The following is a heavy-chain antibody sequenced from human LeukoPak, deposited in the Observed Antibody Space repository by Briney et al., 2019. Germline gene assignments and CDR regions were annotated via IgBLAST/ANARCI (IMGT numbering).Heavy chain of an antibody. Sequence: ASVKVSCKASGGTFSSYAISWVRQAPGQGLEWMGGIIPIFGTANYAQKFQGRVTITTDESTSTAYMELSSLRSEDTAVYYCARDRYTGYNDFDHWGQGTLVTVSS. V-gene: IGHV1-69*05. CDR1: GGTFSSYA. CDR3: ARDRYTGYNDFDH. D-gene: IGHD5-12*01. CDR2: IIPIFGTA. J-gene: IGHJ4*02.